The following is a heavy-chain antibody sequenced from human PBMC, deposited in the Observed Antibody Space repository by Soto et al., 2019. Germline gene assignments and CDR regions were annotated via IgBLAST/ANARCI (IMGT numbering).Heavy chain of an antibody. J-gene: IGHJ1*01. D-gene: IGHD1-7*01. CDR3: AKYSELPYEAYLLQ. Sequence: PGGSLRLSCAASGFTFSVYAMSWVRQAPGKGLEWVSAISSNGGRTFYADSLRGRFTISRDNSKSALYLQMNNLRAEATAIYYCAKYSELPYEAYLLQWGQGTLVTVSS. CDR1: GFTFSVYA. V-gene: IGHV3-23*01. CDR2: ISSNGGRT.